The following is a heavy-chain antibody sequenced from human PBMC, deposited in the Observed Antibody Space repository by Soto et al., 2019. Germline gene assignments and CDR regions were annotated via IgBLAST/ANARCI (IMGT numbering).Heavy chain of an antibody. J-gene: IGHJ3*02. Sequence: ASVKVSCKASGYTFTGYYMHWVRQAPGQGLEWMGWINPNSGTTNYAQKFQGRVTMTRDTSTSTAYMELSSLRSEDTAVYYCARGRIPYYYDSSGYYYSAFDIWGQGTMVTVSS. D-gene: IGHD3-22*01. CDR1: GYTFTGYY. V-gene: IGHV1-2*02. CDR3: ARGRIPYYYDSSGYYYSAFDI. CDR2: INPNSGTT.